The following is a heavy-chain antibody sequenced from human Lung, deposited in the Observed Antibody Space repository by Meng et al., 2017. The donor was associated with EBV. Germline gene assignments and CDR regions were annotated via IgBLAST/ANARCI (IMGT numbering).Heavy chain of an antibody. J-gene: IGHJ4*01. Sequence: QGPLQQGGGVLFNPSETLSLTCGVSGRSFSSSYWSWIRQPPGKGLEWIGQINYSGITNYNPSLKSRVTISVDTSKNQFSLSLNSVTAADTAVYYCARGGTSSAPFDYWGRGTLVTVSS. V-gene: IGHV4-34*01. D-gene: IGHD2-2*01. CDR1: GRSFSSSY. CDR3: ARGGTSSAPFDY. CDR2: INYSGIT.